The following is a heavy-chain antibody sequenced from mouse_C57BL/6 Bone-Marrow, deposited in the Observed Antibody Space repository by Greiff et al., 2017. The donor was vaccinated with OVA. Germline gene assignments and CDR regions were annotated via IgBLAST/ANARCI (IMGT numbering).Heavy chain of an antibody. V-gene: IGHV5-4*01. CDR1: GFTFSSYA. CDR3: ARDDYDGAWFAY. J-gene: IGHJ3*01. CDR2: ISDGGSYT. Sequence: EVKLMESGGGLVKPGGSLKLSCAASGFTFSSYAMSWVRQTPEKRLEWVATISDGGSYTYYPDNVKGRFTISRDNAKNNLYLQMSHLKSEDTAMYYCARDDYDGAWFAYWGQGTLVTVSA. D-gene: IGHD2-4*01.